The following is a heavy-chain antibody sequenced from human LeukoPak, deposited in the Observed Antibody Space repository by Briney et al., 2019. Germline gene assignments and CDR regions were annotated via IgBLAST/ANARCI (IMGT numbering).Heavy chain of an antibody. J-gene: IGHJ6*03. CDR1: EYTFIDHY. CDR3: ACAAPRSSHYYYYYMDX. CDR2: INPNNGGV. V-gene: IGHV1-2*02. Sequence: ASVRVSCKASEYTFIDHYMHWVRQAPGQGLEWMGWINPNNGGVKFAQKFQGRVTMTRDTSISTVYMELTSLRSDDTAMYYCACAAPRSSHYYYYYMDXWGKGTPVTV. D-gene: IGHD6-13*01.